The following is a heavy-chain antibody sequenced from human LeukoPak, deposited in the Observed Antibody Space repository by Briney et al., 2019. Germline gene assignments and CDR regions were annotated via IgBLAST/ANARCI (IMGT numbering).Heavy chain of an antibody. Sequence: ESGPTLVKPTQTHTLTCTFSGVSLSTSGVGVCWIRHPPGKALESLALLSWAADTRYSPSLTSRLTIPKAPSNNQVVLTMPNMHPVDTAPSSCARPGDSYYFDYWGQGTLVTVSS. CDR1: GVSLSTSGVG. D-gene: IGHD2-21*02. CDR2: LSWAADT. V-gene: IGHV2-5*02. CDR3: ARPGDSYYFDY. J-gene: IGHJ4*02.